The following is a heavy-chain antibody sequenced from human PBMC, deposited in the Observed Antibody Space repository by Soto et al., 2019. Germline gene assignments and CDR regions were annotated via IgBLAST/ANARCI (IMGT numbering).Heavy chain of an antibody. CDR2: IYWDDDK. Sequence: QITLKESGPTLVKPTQTLTLTCTFSGFSLSTSGVGVGWIRQPPGKALEWLALIYWDDDKRYSPSLKSRLTITKDTSKNQVVLTMTNMDPVDTATYYCAHSVRFLYYYYSGMDVWGQGTTVTVSS. CDR1: GFSLSTSGVG. D-gene: IGHD3-3*01. J-gene: IGHJ6*02. V-gene: IGHV2-5*02. CDR3: AHSVRFLYYYYSGMDV.